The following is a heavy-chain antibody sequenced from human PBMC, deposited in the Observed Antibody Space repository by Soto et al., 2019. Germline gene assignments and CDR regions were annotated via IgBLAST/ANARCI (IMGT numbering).Heavy chain of an antibody. Sequence: EVQLVESGGGLVKPGGSLRLSCAASGFTFSSYSMNWVRQAPGKGLEWVSSISSSSSYIYYADSVKGRFTISRDNAKNSLYLQMNSLRAEDTAVYYCASVAPSGGWHFDYWGQGTLVTVSS. V-gene: IGHV3-21*01. D-gene: IGHD3-16*01. CDR1: GFTFSSYS. CDR2: ISSSSSYI. J-gene: IGHJ4*02. CDR3: ASVAPSGGWHFDY.